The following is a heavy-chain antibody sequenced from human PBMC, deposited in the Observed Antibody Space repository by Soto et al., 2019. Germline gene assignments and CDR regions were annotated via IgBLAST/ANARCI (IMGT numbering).Heavy chain of an antibody. D-gene: IGHD2-15*01. Sequence: EVQLVESGGGLVQPGGSLRLSCAASGFTVSSNYMSWVRQAPGKGLEWVSVIYSGGNTYYADSVKGRFTISRDNSKNTLYLQMNSLRAEDTAVYYCARGLHGSCCTDYWGQGTLVTVSS. CDR2: IYSGGNT. CDR3: ARGLHGSCCTDY. V-gene: IGHV3-66*01. CDR1: GFTVSSNY. J-gene: IGHJ4*02.